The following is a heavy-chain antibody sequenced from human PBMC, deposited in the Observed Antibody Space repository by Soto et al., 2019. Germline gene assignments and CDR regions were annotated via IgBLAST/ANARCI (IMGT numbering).Heavy chain of an antibody. D-gene: IGHD2-2*01. Sequence: SETLSLTCTVSGGSISSGDYYWSWIRQPPGKGLEWIGYIYYSGNTYYNPSLKSRVTMSVDTAKDQFSLKLSSVTAADTAVYYCARGEVPAAIGLDPWGQGTLVTVSS. CDR3: ARGEVPAAIGLDP. CDR2: IYYSGNT. J-gene: IGHJ5*02. V-gene: IGHV4-30-4*01. CDR1: GGSISSGDYY.